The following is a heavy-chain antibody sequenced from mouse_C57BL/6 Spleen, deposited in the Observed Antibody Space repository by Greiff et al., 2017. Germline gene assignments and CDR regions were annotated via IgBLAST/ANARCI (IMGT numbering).Heavy chain of an antibody. CDR1: GFTFSSYT. CDR3: ARKGYYGSSYPYFDY. CDR2: ISGGGGNT. D-gene: IGHD1-1*01. J-gene: IGHJ2*01. V-gene: IGHV5-9*01. Sequence: EVQLVESGGGLVKPGGSLKLSCAASGFTFSSYTMSWVRQTPEKRLEWVATISGGGGNTYYPDSVKGRFTISRDNAKNTLYLQMSSLRSEDTALYYCARKGYYGSSYPYFDYWGQGTTLTVSS.